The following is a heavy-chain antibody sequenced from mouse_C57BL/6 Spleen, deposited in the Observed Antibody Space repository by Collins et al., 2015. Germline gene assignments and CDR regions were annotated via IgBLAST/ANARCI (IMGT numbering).Heavy chain of an antibody. V-gene: IGHV3-2*02. CDR3: ARPSDYDWYFDV. D-gene: IGHD2-4*01. CDR2: ISYSGST. Sequence: DVQLQESGPGLVKPSQSLSLTCTVTGYSITSDYAWNWIRQFPGNKLEWMGYISYSGSTSYNPSLKSRISITRDTSKNQFFLQLNSVTTEDTATYYCARPSDYDWYFDVWGAGTTVTVSS. CDR1: GYSITSDYA. J-gene: IGHJ1*01.